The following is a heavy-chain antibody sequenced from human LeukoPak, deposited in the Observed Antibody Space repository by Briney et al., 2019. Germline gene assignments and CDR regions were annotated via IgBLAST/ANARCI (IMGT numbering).Heavy chain of an antibody. J-gene: IGHJ4*02. V-gene: IGHV4-34*01. D-gene: IGHD3-22*01. CDR2: INHSGST. CDR3: ARPKSGGYYY. Sequence: SETLSLTCAVYGGSFSGYYWSWIRQPPGKGLEWIGEINHSGSTNYNPSLKSRVTISVDTSKNQFSLKLSSVTAADTAVYYCARPKSGGYYYWGQGTLVTVSS. CDR1: GGSFSGYY.